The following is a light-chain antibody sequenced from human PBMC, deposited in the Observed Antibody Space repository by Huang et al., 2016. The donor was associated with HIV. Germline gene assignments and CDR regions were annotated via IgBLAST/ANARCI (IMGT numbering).Light chain of an antibody. CDR2: DAS. V-gene: IGKV1-39*01. CDR1: QTISSH. J-gene: IGKJ1*01. CDR3: QQSYSTPRT. Sequence: DIQMTQSPSSLSASVGDRVTITCRSSQTISSHLNWYQQKKGKAPKLLIYDASTLQSGVPSRFSGSGSGTDFTLTISSLQPEDFATYYCQQSYSTPRTFGQGTKVEIK.